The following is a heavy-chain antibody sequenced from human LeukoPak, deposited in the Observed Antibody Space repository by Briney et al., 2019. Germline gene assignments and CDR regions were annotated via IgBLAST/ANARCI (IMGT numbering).Heavy chain of an antibody. CDR3: ARGLGYSSSSLWGY. V-gene: IGHV4-59*01. CDR1: GGSISSYY. CDR2: IYYSGST. D-gene: IGHD6-6*01. J-gene: IGHJ4*02. Sequence: SETLSLTCTVSGGSISSYYWSLIRQPPGKGLEWIGYIYYSGSTNYNPSLKSRVTISVDTSKNQFSLKLSSVTAADTAVYYCARGLGYSSSSLWGYWGQGTLVTVSS.